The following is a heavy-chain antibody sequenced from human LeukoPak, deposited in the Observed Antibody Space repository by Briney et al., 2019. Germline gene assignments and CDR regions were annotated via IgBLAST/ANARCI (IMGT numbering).Heavy chain of an antibody. J-gene: IGHJ4*02. CDR3: ARDPGIGYYYDSSTFDY. Sequence: GASVKVSCKASGYTFTGYYMHWVRQAPGQGLEWMGWINPNSGGTNYAQKFQGRVTMTRDTSISTAYVELSRLRSDDTAVYYCARDPGIGYYYDSSTFDYWGQGTLVTVSS. CDR2: INPNSGGT. V-gene: IGHV1-2*02. CDR1: GYTFTGYY. D-gene: IGHD3-22*01.